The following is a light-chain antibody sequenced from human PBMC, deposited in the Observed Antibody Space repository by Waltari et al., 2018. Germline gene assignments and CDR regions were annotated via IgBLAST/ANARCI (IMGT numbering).Light chain of an antibody. CDR2: GAS. CDR3: QQYNNWPQT. CDR1: QSVGNT. Sequence: EIVMTQSPATLSVSPGERATLSCRASQSVGNTIAWYQHKPGQAPRLLIYGASARATGLPARFSGSGSGTEFTLTISSLQSEDFAVYFCQQYNNWPQTFGQGTKVEIK. V-gene: IGKV3-15*01. J-gene: IGKJ1*01.